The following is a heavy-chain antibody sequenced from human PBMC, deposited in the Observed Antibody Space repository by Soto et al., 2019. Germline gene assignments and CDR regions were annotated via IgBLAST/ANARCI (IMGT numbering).Heavy chain of an antibody. J-gene: IGHJ6*02. CDR2: ISYDGSNT. V-gene: IGHV3-30*18. D-gene: IGHD1-26*01. CDR3: AKGAGDRLSIGMDV. CDR1: GFSISDYG. Sequence: PGGSLRLSCVASGFSISDYGMEWVRQAPGKGLEWVALISYDGSNTYYAESVKGRFTISRDNSKDTLFLQMTGLKTEDTAVYYCAKGAGDRLSIGMDVWGHGTTVTVSS.